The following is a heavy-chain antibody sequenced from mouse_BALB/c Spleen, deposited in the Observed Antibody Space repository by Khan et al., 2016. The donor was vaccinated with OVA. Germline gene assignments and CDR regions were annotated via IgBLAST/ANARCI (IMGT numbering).Heavy chain of an antibody. D-gene: IGHD2-1*01. CDR2: INTYTGEP. V-gene: IGHV9-3-1*01. Sequence: QIQLVQSGPELKKPGETVKISCKASRNTLTNSGMNWVKQAPGKGLKWMGWINTYTGEPTYAEDFKGRIAFSLETSASTAYLQINNLKNEDTATYFCARSNGNYWFAYWGQGTLVTVSA. CDR1: RNTLTNSG. J-gene: IGHJ3*01. CDR3: ARSNGNYWFAY.